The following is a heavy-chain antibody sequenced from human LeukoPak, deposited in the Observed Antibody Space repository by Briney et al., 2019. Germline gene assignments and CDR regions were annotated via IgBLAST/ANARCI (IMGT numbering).Heavy chain of an antibody. D-gene: IGHD5-18*01. CDR2: INPNSDGT. V-gene: IGHV1-2*02. Sequence: ASVKVSCKASGYTFTGYYMHWVRQSPGQRLEWMGWINPNSDGTNSAQKFQGRVTMTKDTSIGTAYMELNRLRSDATAVYYCATLLRGYSYGRWDYWGQGTLVTVSS. J-gene: IGHJ4*02. CDR3: ATLLRGYSYGRWDY. CDR1: GYTFTGYY.